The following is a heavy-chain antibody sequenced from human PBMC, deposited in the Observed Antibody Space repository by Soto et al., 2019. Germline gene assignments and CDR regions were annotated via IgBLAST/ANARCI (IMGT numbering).Heavy chain of an antibody. V-gene: IGHV4-34*01. CDR2: INHSGST. J-gene: IGHJ5*02. Sequence: SETLSLTCAVYGGSFSGYYWSWIRQPPGKGLEWIGEINHSGSTNYNPSLKSRVTISVDTSKNQFSLKLSSVTAADTAVYYCARAIVVVVAAGRFDPWGQGTLVTVSS. CDR3: ARAIVVVVAAGRFDP. CDR1: GGSFSGYY. D-gene: IGHD2-15*01.